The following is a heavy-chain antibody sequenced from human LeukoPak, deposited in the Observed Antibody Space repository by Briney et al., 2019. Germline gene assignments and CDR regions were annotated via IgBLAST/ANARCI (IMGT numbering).Heavy chain of an antibody. CDR2: ISSSSSTI. CDR3: ARVSNYDILTGLFY. Sequence: GGSLRLSCAASGFTFSSSSMNWVRQAPGKGLEWVSYISSSSSTIYYADSVKGRFTISRDNAKNSLYLQMNSLRAEDTAVYCCARVSNYDILTGLFYWGQGTLVTVSS. V-gene: IGHV3-48*01. CDR1: GFTFSSSS. J-gene: IGHJ4*02. D-gene: IGHD3-9*01.